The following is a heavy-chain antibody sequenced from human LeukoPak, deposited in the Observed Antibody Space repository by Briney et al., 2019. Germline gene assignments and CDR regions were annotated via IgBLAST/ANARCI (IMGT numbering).Heavy chain of an antibody. CDR2: INPSDSYT. D-gene: IGHD6-19*01. V-gene: IGHV5-10-1*01. CDR1: GXSFTSYC. J-gene: IGHJ4*02. CDR3: ARGGWLDDY. Sequence: GESLRISFKGSGXSFTSYCISWVRQMPGKGLEWMGRINPSDSYTNYNPSFQGHATFSVDKSIATAYLQWTTLKASDTAMYYCARGGWLDDYWGQGTLVTVSS.